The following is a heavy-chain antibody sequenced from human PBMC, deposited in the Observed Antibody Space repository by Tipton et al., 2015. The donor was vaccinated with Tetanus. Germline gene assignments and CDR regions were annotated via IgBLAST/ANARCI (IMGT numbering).Heavy chain of an antibody. CDR1: GGSISSYY. CDR2: IYYSGST. D-gene: IGHD3-22*01. CDR3: ARIGTYYYDSSGYSPHDAFDI. J-gene: IGHJ3*02. V-gene: IGHV4-59*01. Sequence: TLSLTCTVSGGSISSYYWSWIRQPPGKGLEWIGYIYYSGSTNYNPSLKSRVTISVDTSKNQFSLKLSSVTAADTAVYYCARIGTYYYDSSGYSPHDAFDIWGQGTMVTVSS.